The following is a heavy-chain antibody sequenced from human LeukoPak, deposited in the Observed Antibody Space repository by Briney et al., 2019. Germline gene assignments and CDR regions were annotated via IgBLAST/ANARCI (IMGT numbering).Heavy chain of an antibody. CDR1: GYTFTSYG. CDR3: ASYGSVVRGVISFDY. D-gene: IGHD3-10*01. Sequence: ASVKVSCKASGYTFTSYGISWVRQAPGQGLEWMGWIIPYNGHTNYAQNLQGRVTMTTDTSTNTAYMELSSLRSEDTAVYYCASYGSVVRGVISFDYWGQGTLVTVSS. CDR2: IIPYNGHT. V-gene: IGHV1-18*01. J-gene: IGHJ4*02.